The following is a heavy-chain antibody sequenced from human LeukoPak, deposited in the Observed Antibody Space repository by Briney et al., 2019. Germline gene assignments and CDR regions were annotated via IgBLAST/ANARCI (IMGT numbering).Heavy chain of an antibody. CDR3: ARHDGRFSGRCPAFQY. V-gene: IGHV4-59*08. CDR1: GGSMKNYY. D-gene: IGHD1-26*01. CDR2: IYYSGST. Sequence: PSETLSLTCTVSGGSMKNYYWSWIRQPPGKGLEWIGYIYYSGSTNYNPSLKSRVSILADTSKNQFSLKLSSVTAADTAVYYCARHDGRFSGRCPAFQYWGQGTLVTVSS. J-gene: IGHJ4*02.